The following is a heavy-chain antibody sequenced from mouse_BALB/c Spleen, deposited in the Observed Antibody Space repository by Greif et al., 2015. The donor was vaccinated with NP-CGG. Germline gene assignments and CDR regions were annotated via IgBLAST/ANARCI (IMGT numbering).Heavy chain of an antibody. CDR1: GFTFSDYY. J-gene: IGHJ4*01. V-gene: IGHV5-12*02. CDR2: ISNGGGST. CDR3: ARHEGEDYYAMDY. Sequence: EVHLVESGGGLVQPGGSLKLSCATSGFTFSDYYMYWVRQTPEKRLEWVAYISNGGGSTYYPDTVKGRFTISRDNAKNTLYLQMSRLKSEDTAVYYCARHEGEDYYAMDYWGQGTSVTVSS.